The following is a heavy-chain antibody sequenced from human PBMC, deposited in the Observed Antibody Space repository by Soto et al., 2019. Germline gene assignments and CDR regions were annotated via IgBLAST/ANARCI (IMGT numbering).Heavy chain of an antibody. CDR3: ARDFSGYEDEAFDI. J-gene: IGHJ3*02. Sequence: QVQLVESGGGVVQPGRSLRLSCAASGFTFSSYAMHWVRQAPGKGLEWVAVISYDGSNKYYADSVKGRFTISRDNSKNTLYLQMNSLRAEDTAVYYCARDFSGYEDEAFDIWGQGTMVTVSS. V-gene: IGHV3-30-3*01. D-gene: IGHD5-12*01. CDR2: ISYDGSNK. CDR1: GFTFSSYA.